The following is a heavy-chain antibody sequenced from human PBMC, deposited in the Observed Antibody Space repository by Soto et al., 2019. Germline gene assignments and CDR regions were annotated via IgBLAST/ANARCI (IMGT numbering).Heavy chain of an antibody. CDR3: ARGTTTVTTIYYYGMDV. J-gene: IGHJ6*02. Sequence: ASVKVSCKASGYTFTGYYMHWVRQAPGQGLEWMRWINPNSGGTNYAQKFQGWVTMTRDTSISTAYMELSRLRSDDTAVYYCARGTTTVTTIYYYGMDVWGQGTTVTGSS. CDR1: GYTFTGYY. V-gene: IGHV1-2*04. CDR2: INPNSGGT. D-gene: IGHD4-4*01.